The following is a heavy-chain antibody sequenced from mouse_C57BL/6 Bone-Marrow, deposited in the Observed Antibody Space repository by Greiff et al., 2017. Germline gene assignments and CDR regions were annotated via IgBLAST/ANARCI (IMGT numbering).Heavy chain of an antibody. CDR1: GYTFTSYG. CDR3: ARGDYDYDGYFDY. D-gene: IGHD2-4*01. J-gene: IGHJ2*01. V-gene: IGHV1-81*01. Sequence: VQLQQSGAELARPGASVKLSCKASGYTFTSYGISWVKQRTGQGLEWIGEIYPRSGNTYYNEKFKGKATLTAYKSSSTAYMELRSLTSEDSAVYFCARGDYDYDGYFDYWGKGTTLTVSS. CDR2: IYPRSGNT.